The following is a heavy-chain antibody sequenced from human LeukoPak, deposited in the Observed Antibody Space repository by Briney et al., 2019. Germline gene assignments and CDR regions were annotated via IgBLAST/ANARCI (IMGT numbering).Heavy chain of an antibody. CDR1: GGTFSSYA. V-gene: IGHV1-69*06. CDR3: ARGVRWPGDNWFDP. CDR2: IIPIFGTA. J-gene: IGHJ5*02. Sequence: GSSVKVSCKASGGTFSSYAISWVRQAPGQGLEWMGGIIPIFGTANYAQKFQGRVTITADKSTSTAYMELSSLRSEDTAVYYCARGVRWPGDNWFDPWGQGTLATVSS. D-gene: IGHD4-23*01.